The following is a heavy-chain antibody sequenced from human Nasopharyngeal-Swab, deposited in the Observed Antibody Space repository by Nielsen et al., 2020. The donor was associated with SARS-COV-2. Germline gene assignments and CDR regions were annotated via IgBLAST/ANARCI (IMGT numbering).Heavy chain of an antibody. J-gene: IGHJ4*02. CDR3: TTDFYFDY. V-gene: IGHV3-73*01. CDR1: GFIFSASA. Sequence: GASLPISCAASGFIFSASAIHWVRQASGKGLASVGRIGDKDHNYATTYGASVQGRFTISRDDSKNTAFLQMDSLKTEDTALYYCTTDFYFDYWGQGTLVTVSS. CDR2: IGDKDHNYAT.